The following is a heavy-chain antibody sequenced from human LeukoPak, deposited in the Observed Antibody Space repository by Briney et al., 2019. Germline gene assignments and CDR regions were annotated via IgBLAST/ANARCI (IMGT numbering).Heavy chain of an antibody. D-gene: IGHD6-19*01. CDR2: MYLGGTT. V-gene: IGHV4-4*02. CDR1: GGSISSLNL. J-gene: IGHJ4*02. Sequence: KTSGTLSLTCIVSGGSISSLNLWSWLRQPPGKGLEWIGEMYLGGTTNFNPSLKSRVTILLDKSKNQLSLQLTSVTAADTAVYYCAGLEGRYSTDWFYFFDYWGQGALVTVSS. CDR3: AGLEGRYSTDWFYFFDY.